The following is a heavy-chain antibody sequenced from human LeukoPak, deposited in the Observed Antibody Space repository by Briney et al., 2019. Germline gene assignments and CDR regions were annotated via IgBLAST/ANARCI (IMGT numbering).Heavy chain of an antibody. J-gene: IGHJ6*03. CDR1: GYSISSGYY. Sequence: SETLSLTCAISGYSISSGYYWGWIRQPPGKGLEWIGEINHSGSTNYNPSLKSRVTISVDTSKNQFSLKLSSVTAADTAVYYCARGSRITMVRGVIIRATTHYYYMDVWGKGTTVTVSS. D-gene: IGHD3-10*01. CDR2: INHSGST. V-gene: IGHV4-38-2*01. CDR3: ARGSRITMVRGVIIRATTHYYYMDV.